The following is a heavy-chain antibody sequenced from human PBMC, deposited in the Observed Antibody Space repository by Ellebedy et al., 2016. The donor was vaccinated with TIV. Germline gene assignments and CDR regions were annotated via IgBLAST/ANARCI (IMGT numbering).Heavy chain of an antibody. CDR2: INPKNGGT. V-gene: IGHV1-2*02. J-gene: IGHJ4*02. D-gene: IGHD2-21*02. Sequence: AASVTVSCKASGYTFTGYYIHWVRQAPGQGLEWMGWINPKNGGTNYAQKCQGRVTMTRDTSISTAYMELSWLRSDDTAVYYCARDGACGGDCYGDNYWGQGSLVTVSS. CDR1: GYTFTGYY. CDR3: ARDGACGGDCYGDNY.